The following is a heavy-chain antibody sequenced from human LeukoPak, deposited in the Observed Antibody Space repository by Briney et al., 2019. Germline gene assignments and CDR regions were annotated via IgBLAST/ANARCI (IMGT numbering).Heavy chain of an antibody. D-gene: IGHD3-10*01. CDR2: IYTSGTT. CDR3: ARARRVDYYGSGSYLDY. J-gene: IGHJ4*02. Sequence: SQTLSLTCTVSGGSISSGSYYWSWIRQPAGKGLEWNGRIYTSGTTYYYPSLKSRVTVSVDTSKNQFSLKLTSVTAADTAVYYCARARRVDYYGSGSYLDYWGQGTLVTVSS. V-gene: IGHV4-61*02. CDR1: GGSISSGSYY.